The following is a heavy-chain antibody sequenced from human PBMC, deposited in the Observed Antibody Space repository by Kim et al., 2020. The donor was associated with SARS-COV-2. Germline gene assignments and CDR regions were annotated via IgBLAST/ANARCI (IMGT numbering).Heavy chain of an antibody. J-gene: IGHJ6*02. Sequence: SETLSLTCTVSGGSITNYYWSWIRQPAGKGLEWIGRMYTSGSTNYNPSLKRRVTMSADTSKNQFSLKVYSVTAADTAVYYCARDDRRYCSSTTTCPLNYYYYGLDVWGQGTTVTVSS. CDR3: ARDDRRYCSSTTTCPLNYYYYGLDV. CDR2: MYTSGST. CDR1: GGSITNYY. V-gene: IGHV4-4*07. D-gene: IGHD2-2*01.